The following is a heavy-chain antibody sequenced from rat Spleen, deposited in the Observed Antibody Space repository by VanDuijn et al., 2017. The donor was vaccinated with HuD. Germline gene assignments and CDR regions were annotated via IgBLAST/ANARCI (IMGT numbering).Heavy chain of an antibody. CDR2: INYDGSST. J-gene: IGHJ3*01. CDR1: GFTFSNYG. CDR3: ARLGIAAIANWFTY. D-gene: IGHD1-2*01. V-gene: IGHV5-29*01. Sequence: EVQLVESGGALVQPGRSLKLSCAASGFTFSNYGMAWVRQAPTKGLEWVATINYDGSSTHYRDSVKGRFTISRDNAKSTLFLQMDSLRSEDTATHYYARLGIAAIANWFTYWGQGTLVTVSS.